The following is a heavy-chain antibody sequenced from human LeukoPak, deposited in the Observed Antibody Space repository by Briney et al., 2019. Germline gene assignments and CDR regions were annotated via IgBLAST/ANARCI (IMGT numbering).Heavy chain of an antibody. J-gene: IGHJ4*02. V-gene: IGHV3-23*01. CDR3: ARRPLTGGVTDFFDF. CDR1: GFTFSSHS. D-gene: IGHD2-21*02. CDR2: ISPSGDST. Sequence: GGSLRLSCAASGFTFSSHSMSWVRQPPGEGLEWVAAISPSGDSTTYRDSVKGQFTISRDNSRIRLYLQMNTLTVEDTAIYYSARRPLTGGVTDFFDFWGQGALVTVSS.